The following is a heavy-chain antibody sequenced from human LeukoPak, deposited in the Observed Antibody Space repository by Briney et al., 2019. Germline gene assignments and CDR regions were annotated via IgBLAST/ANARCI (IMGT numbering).Heavy chain of an antibody. V-gene: IGHV3-48*03. CDR2: ISSSGSTI. CDR1: GFTFSSYE. CDR3: AREVIDSSGYYYIDY. J-gene: IGHJ4*02. D-gene: IGHD3-22*01. Sequence: PGGSLRLSCAASGFTFSSYEMNWVRQAPGKGLECVSYISSSGSTIYYADSVKGRFAISRDNAKNSLYLQMNSLRAEDTAVYYCAREVIDSSGYYYIDYWGQGTLVTVSS.